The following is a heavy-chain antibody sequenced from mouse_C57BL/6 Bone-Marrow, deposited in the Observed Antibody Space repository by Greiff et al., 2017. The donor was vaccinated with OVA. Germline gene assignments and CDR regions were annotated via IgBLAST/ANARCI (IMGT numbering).Heavy chain of an antibody. CDR3: ASSYYGSSYGYFDV. V-gene: IGHV14-3*01. J-gene: IGHJ1*03. CDR2: IDPANGNT. CDR1: GFNIKNTY. Sequence: EVKLVESVAELVRPGASVKLSCTASGFNIKNTYMHWVKQRPEQGLEWIGRIDPANGNTKYAPKFQGKATITADTSSNTAYLQLSSLTSEDTAIYYCASSYYGSSYGYFDVWGTGTTVTVSS. D-gene: IGHD1-1*01.